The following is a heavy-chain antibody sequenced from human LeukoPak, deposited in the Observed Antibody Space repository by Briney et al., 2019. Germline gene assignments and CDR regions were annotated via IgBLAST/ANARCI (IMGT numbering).Heavy chain of an antibody. J-gene: IGHJ4*02. CDR1: GYTLTELS. D-gene: IGHD3-9*01. CDR3: ARGGDDILTGYYNDLDY. Sequence: ASVKVSCKVSGYTLTELSMHWVRQAPGQGLEWMGIINPSGGSTSYAQKFQGRVTMTRDTSTSTVYMELSSLRSEDTAVYYCARGGDDILTGYYNDLDYWGQGTLVTVSS. V-gene: IGHV1-46*01. CDR2: INPSGGST.